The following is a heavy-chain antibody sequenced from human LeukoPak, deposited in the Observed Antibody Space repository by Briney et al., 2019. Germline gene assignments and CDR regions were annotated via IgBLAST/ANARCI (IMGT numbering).Heavy chain of an antibody. Sequence: PGGSLRISRAASGFTFSNYGMNWVRQAPGKGLQWVSTINSGGRTFYAESVKGRFTISRDNSKNTLYLRMNSLRAEDTAVYYCAKPTLGDVIDAFDIWGQGTMVTVSS. V-gene: IGHV3-23*01. CDR3: AKPTLGDVIDAFDI. CDR2: INSGGRT. D-gene: IGHD3-10*01. CDR1: GFTFSNYG. J-gene: IGHJ3*02.